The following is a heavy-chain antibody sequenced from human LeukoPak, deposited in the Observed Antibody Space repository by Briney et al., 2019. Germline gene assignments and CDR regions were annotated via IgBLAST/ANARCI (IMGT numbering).Heavy chain of an antibody. V-gene: IGHV3-11*01. Sequence: GGSLRLSCAASGFTFSDHYMSWIRQAPGKGLEWVSYISSSGSTIYYADSVKGRFTISRDNAKNSLYLQMNSLRAEDTAVYYCARDDYGDYFNWFDPWGQGTLVTVSS. D-gene: IGHD4-17*01. CDR1: GFTFSDHY. CDR2: ISSSGSTI. CDR3: ARDDYGDYFNWFDP. J-gene: IGHJ5*02.